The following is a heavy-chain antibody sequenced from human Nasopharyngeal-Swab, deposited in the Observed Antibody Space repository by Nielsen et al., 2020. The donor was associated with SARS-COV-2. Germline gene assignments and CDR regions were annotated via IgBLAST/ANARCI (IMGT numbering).Heavy chain of an antibody. J-gene: IGHJ4*02. CDR1: GDSVSSTNAA. D-gene: IGHD7-27*01. V-gene: IGHV6-1*01. CDR2: SYYRSKWYD. Sequence: SQTLSLTCAISGDSVSSTNAAWHWIRPSPSRGLEWLGRSYYRSKWYDDYAVSVKSRMTINPDTSKNQFSLQLNSVTPDDTAVYYRAAGKHWGSSLDHWAQGILVTVSS. CDR3: AAGKHWGSSLDH.